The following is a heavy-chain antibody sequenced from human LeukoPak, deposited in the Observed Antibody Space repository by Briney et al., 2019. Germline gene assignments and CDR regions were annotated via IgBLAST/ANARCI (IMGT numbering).Heavy chain of an antibody. J-gene: IGHJ4*02. D-gene: IGHD3-3*01. Sequence: GGSLRLSCAASGFTFSHYSMNWVRQAPGKGLEWVAIIKQDGSEKYYVDSVKGRFTISRDNAKNSLYLQMNSLRAEDTAVYYCAGNEWYFDCWGQGTLVTVSS. CDR2: IKQDGSEK. CDR1: GFTFSHYS. V-gene: IGHV3-7*01. CDR3: AGNEWYFDC.